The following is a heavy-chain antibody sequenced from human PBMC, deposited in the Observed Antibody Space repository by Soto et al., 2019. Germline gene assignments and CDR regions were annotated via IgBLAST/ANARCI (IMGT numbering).Heavy chain of an antibody. Sequence: QVQLQQWGAGLLKPSETLSLTCAVSGGSFSDYYWTWIRQPPGKGLEWIGEINHRETTTYNPSLESRVTMSIDTSKNQFSLRLTSLTAADTAVYYCARGPPKYSSAWFRPIDPWGQGILVTVSS. J-gene: IGHJ5*02. CDR3: ARGPPKYSSAWFRPIDP. V-gene: IGHV4-34*01. CDR1: GGSFSDYY. D-gene: IGHD6-13*01. CDR2: INHRETT.